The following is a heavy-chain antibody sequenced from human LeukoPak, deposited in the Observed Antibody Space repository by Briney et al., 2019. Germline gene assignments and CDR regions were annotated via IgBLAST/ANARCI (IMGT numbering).Heavy chain of an antibody. CDR2: IYTSGST. CDR3: ASSSSSQQYSMDV. V-gene: IGHV4-4*07. J-gene: IGHJ6*02. D-gene: IGHD6-6*01. CDR1: GGSISSYY. Sequence: SETLSLTCTVSGGSISSYYWSWIRQPAGKGLEWIGRIYTSGSTNYNPSLKSRVTMSVDTYKNRFSLKLSSVTAADTAVYYCASSSSSQQYSMDVWGQGTTVTVSS.